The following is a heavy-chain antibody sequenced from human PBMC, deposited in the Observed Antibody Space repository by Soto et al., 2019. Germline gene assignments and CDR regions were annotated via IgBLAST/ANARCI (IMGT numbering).Heavy chain of an antibody. CDR1: GGSFSGYY. V-gene: IGHV4-34*01. D-gene: IGHD6-13*01. Sequence: SETLSLTCAVYGGSFSGYYWSWIRQPPGKGLEWIGEINHSGSTNYNPSLKSRVTISVDTSKNQFSLKLSSVTAADTAAYYCARGNSSSWYFDYWGQGTLVTVSS. CDR2: INHSGST. J-gene: IGHJ4*02. CDR3: ARGNSSSWYFDY.